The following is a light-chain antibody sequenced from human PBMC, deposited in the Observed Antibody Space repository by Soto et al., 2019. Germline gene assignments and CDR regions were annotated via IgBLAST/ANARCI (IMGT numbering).Light chain of an antibody. CDR3: LQHNTYPLT. V-gene: IGKV1-17*03. CDR2: DAS. Sequence: DIQMTQSPSAMSASVGDRFTITCRASQDIRKYLIWFQQKSGKVPKRLIYDASSLQGGVPSRFSGSGSGTEFTLTISSLQPEDFATYFCLQHNTYPLTFGGGTKVDI. J-gene: IGKJ4*01. CDR1: QDIRKY.